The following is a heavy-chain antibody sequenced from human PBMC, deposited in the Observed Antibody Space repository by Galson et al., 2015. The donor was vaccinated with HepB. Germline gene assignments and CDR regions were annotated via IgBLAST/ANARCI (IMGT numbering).Heavy chain of an antibody. J-gene: IGHJ4*02. CDR2: IKQDGSEK. Sequence: SLRLSCAASGFTFSSYWMSWVRQAPGKGLEWVANIKQDGSEKYYVDSVKGRFTISRDNAKNSLYLQTNSLRAEDTAVYYCARVKWGPSGNLNYYDSSGYYYDPDFDYWGQGTLVTVSS. CDR3: ARVKWGPSGNLNYYDSSGYYYDPDFDY. V-gene: IGHV3-7*03. D-gene: IGHD3-22*01. CDR1: GFTFSSYW.